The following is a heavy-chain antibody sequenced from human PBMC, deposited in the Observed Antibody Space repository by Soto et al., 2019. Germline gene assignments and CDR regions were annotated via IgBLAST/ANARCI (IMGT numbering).Heavy chain of an antibody. CDR1: GFTFDDYA. D-gene: IGHD6-13*01. J-gene: IGHJ4*02. Sequence: GGSLRLSCAASGFTFDDYAMHWVRQAPGKGLEWVSGISWNSGSIGYADSVKGRFTISRDNAKNSLYLQMNSLRAEDTALYYCAKDRGYSSSWPVFDYWGQGTLVTVSS. CDR3: AKDRGYSSSWPVFDY. CDR2: ISWNSGSI. V-gene: IGHV3-9*01.